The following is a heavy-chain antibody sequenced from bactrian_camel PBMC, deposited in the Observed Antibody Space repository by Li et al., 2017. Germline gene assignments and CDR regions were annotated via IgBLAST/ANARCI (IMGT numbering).Heavy chain of an antibody. CDR2: LYTGSGGV. D-gene: IGHD3*01. CDR3: AADPGVRDCYAGSQSWRGKGVSTYKH. Sequence: HVQLVESGGETVQAGGSLRLSCAASGDTPGSFCMGWIRQAPGKDPEGVAALYTGSGGVFCADSVKGRFTISQEIAKNTVSLQMNSLKPEDTAMYYCAADPGVRDCYAGSQSWRGKGVSTYKHWGQGTQVTVS. V-gene: IGHV3S1*01. J-gene: IGHJ4*01. CDR1: GDTPGSFC.